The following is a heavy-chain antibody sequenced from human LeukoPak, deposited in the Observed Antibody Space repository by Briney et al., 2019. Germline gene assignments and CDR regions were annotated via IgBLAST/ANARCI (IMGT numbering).Heavy chain of an antibody. CDR3: ARVNYFDSSGYFYEEF. V-gene: IGHV4-34*01. CDR1: GGSFSGHY. Sequence: SETLSLTCAVSGGSFSGHYWNWIRQPPGKGLEWIGEINHSGSTNYNPSLKNRVTISVDTSKNQFSLKLSSVTAADTAVYYCARVNYFDSSGYFYEEFWGQGTLVTVSS. D-gene: IGHD3-22*01. J-gene: IGHJ4*02. CDR2: INHSGST.